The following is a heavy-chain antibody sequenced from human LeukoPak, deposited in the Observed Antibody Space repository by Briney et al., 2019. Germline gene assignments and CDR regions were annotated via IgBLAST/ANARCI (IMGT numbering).Heavy chain of an antibody. CDR2: IYPDDSDT. V-gene: IGHV5-51*01. Sequence: PGESLKISCKGSGYTFSNHWIAWVRQMPGKGLEWMGIIYPDDSDTRYSPSFQGQVTISADKSINTAYLQWSSLKASDTAMYYCARHAVVAGPTGWFDPWGQGTLVTVSS. CDR3: ARHAVVAGPTGWFDP. CDR1: GYTFSNHW. D-gene: IGHD1-26*01. J-gene: IGHJ5*02.